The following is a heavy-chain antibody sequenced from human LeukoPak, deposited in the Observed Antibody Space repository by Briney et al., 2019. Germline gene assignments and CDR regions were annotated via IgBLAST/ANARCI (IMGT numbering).Heavy chain of an antibody. CDR1: GFTFRSYA. CDR3: AKEGVDYSNYSFDP. V-gene: IGHV3-23*01. Sequence: GGSLRLSCAASGFTFRSYAMSWVRQAPGKGLGGVSAISGSGGSTYYADSVKGRFTISRDNSKNTLYLQMNSLRAEDTAVYYCAKEGVDYSNYSFDPWGQGTLVTVSS. D-gene: IGHD4-11*01. J-gene: IGHJ5*02. CDR2: ISGSGGST.